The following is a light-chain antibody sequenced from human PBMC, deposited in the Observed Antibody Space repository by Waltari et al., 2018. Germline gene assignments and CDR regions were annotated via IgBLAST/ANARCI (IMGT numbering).Light chain of an antibody. CDR1: NIGAKS. CDR2: FDS. Sequence: SYVLTQPPSVSVAPGKTASITCGGNNIGAKSVNWYQQKPGQAPILLIYFDSDRPSGIPDRFSGSNSGHTTTLTSSRVEAVDEAAYYCQVWDTSADHLVVFGGGTNLTVV. V-gene: IGLV3-21*04. J-gene: IGLJ2*01. CDR3: QVWDTSADHLVV.